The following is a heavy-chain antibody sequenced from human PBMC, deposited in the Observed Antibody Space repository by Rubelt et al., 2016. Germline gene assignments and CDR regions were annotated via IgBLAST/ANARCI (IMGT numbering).Heavy chain of an antibody. CDR2: IYHSGST. CDR3: ARDHSSGWYLEGFFDY. J-gene: IGHJ4*02. CDR1: GYSISSGYY. V-gene: IGHV4-38-2*02. D-gene: IGHD6-19*01. Sequence: QLQLRESGPGLVKPSETLSLACTVSGYSISSGYYWGWIRQPPGKGLEWIGSIYHSGSTYYNPSLKSRVTISVDTSKTQFSLKRSSVTAADTAVYYCARDHSSGWYLEGFFDYWGQGTLVTVSS.